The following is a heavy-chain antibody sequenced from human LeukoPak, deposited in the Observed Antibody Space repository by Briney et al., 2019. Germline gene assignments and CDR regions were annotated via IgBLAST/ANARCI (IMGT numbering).Heavy chain of an antibody. CDR2: IVVGSGNT. V-gene: IGHV1-58*02. Sequence: TVKVSCKASGYMFSRYGISWVRQARGQRLEWIGWIVVGSGNTNYAQKFQERVTITRDMSTSTAYMELSSLRSEDTAVYYCAADRYYDFWSGYPNWFDPWGQGTLVTVSS. CDR3: AADRYYDFWSGYPNWFDP. CDR1: GYMFSRYG. D-gene: IGHD3-3*01. J-gene: IGHJ5*02.